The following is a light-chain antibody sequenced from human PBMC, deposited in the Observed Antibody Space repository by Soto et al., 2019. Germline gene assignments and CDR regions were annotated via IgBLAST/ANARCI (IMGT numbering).Light chain of an antibody. Sequence: EIVLTQSPGTLSLSPGERATLSCRASQSLSSSALAWYQHKPGQAPRLLIYGASNRATDIPSRFSGSGSGTDFTLTISRREPDTLAVSNCQQNGSSPRRCGQGTKVDI. J-gene: IGKJ1*01. CDR1: QSLSSSA. CDR3: QQNGSSPRR. V-gene: IGKV3-20*01. CDR2: GAS.